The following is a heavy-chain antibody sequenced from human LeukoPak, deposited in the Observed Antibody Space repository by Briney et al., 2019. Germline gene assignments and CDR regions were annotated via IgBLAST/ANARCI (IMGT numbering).Heavy chain of an antibody. V-gene: IGHV3-53*01. J-gene: IGHJ4*02. CDR1: GSTVSSNY. D-gene: IGHD5-24*01. CDR3: ARGAGYNYPYYFDY. CDR2: IYGGGNI. Sequence: GGSLRLSCAASGSTVSSNYMNWVRQAPGKGLEWVSVIYGGGNIYYADSVKGRFTISRDNSKNTLYLQMNSLRAEDTAVYYCARGAGYNYPYYFDYWGQGTLVTVSS.